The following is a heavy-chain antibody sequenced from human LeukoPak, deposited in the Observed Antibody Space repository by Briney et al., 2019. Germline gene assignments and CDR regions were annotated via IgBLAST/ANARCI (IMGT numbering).Heavy chain of an antibody. V-gene: IGHV3-30*03. D-gene: IGHD3-22*01. CDR1: GFTFSSYG. J-gene: IGHJ4*02. CDR2: ISYDGSNK. Sequence: GRSLRLSCAASGFTFSSYGMHWVRQAPGKGLEWVAVISYDGSNKYYADSVKGRFTISRDNSKNTLYLQMNSLRAEDTAVYYCARGGDRDYYDSSGHWSWGQGTLVTVSS. CDR3: ARGGDRDYYDSSGHWS.